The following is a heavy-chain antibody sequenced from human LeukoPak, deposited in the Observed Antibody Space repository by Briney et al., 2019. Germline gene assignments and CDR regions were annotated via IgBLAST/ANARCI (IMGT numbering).Heavy chain of an antibody. V-gene: IGHV4-4*07. Sequence: SETLSLTCTVSGGSISSYYWSWIRQPAGKGLEWIGRIYTSGSTNYNPSLKSRVTMSVDTSKNQFSLKLSSVTAADTAVYYCARYLPFSYGSSTSCPGLFDYWGQGTLVTVSS. D-gene: IGHD2-2*01. CDR2: IYTSGST. CDR1: GGSISSYY. J-gene: IGHJ4*02. CDR3: ARYLPFSYGSSTSCPGLFDY.